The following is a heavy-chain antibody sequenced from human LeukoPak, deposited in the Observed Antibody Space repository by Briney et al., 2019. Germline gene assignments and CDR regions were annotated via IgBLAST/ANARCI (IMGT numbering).Heavy chain of an antibody. J-gene: IGHJ5*02. CDR3: ARERDYYGSGSYWGRNWFDP. CDR2: INHSGST. V-gene: IGHV4-34*01. CDR1: GGSFSGYY. D-gene: IGHD3-10*01. Sequence: SETLSLTCAVYGGSFSGYYWSWIRQPPGKGLEWIGEINHSGSTNYNPSLKSRVTISVDTSKNQFSLKLSSVTAADTAVYYCARERDYYGSGSYWGRNWFDPWGQGTLVTVSS.